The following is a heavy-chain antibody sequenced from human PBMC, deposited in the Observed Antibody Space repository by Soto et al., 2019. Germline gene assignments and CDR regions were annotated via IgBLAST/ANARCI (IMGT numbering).Heavy chain of an antibody. CDR3: ARGRTYRSSSSDS. D-gene: IGHD6-6*01. V-gene: IGHV4-30-4*02. CDR1: GASSRSWDDY. CDR2: IYYNGNT. Sequence: SDSLALACTCSGASSRSWDDYWSWIRQPPGKGLEWIGYIYYNGNTYYNPSLKIRVTISVDTSENQFSLKLSSVTAADTAVYFCARGRTYRSSSSDSWGQGTMVTVSS. J-gene: IGHJ4*02.